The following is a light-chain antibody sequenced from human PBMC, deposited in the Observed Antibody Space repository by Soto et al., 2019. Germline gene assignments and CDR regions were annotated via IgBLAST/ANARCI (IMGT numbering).Light chain of an antibody. V-gene: IGLV1-44*01. CDR2: LGD. CDR3: AAWDDNLNAYV. J-gene: IGLJ1*01. CDR1: SSNIGSNT. Sequence: QSVLTQPPSASATPGQRVTISCSGSSSNIGSNTVNWYQHLPGTAPKLLIYLGDQRASGVSDRFSGSKSGTSASLAINGLRSDDEADYYCAAWDDNLNAYVFGSGTKVTVL.